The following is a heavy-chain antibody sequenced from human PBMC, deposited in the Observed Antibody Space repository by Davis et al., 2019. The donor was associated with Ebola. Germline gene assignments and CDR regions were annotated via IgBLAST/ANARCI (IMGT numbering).Heavy chain of an antibody. CDR2: IYPRDSDT. J-gene: IGHJ4*02. CDR3: ARGHGWVDY. CDR1: GYSFTNYW. Sequence: GESLKISCKGSGYSFTNYWIGWVRQMPGKGLEWMGIIYPRDSDTRYSPSFQGRVTISADKSITTAYLQWSSLKASDTAIYFCARGHGWVDYWGQGTQVTVSS. V-gene: IGHV5-51*01. D-gene: IGHD1-26*01.